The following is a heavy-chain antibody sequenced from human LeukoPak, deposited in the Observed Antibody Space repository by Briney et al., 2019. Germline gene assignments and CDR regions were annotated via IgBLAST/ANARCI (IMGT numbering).Heavy chain of an antibody. J-gene: IGHJ4*02. V-gene: IGHV1-2*02. CDR3: ARDYPTGYSSGWYYFDY. CDR2: INPNSGGT. CDR1: GYTFTGYY. D-gene: IGHD6-19*01. Sequence: GASVKVSCKASGYTFTGYYMHWVRQAPGQGLEWMGWINPNSGGTNYAQKFQGRVTMTRDTSISTAYMELSRLRSDDTAVYYCARDYPTGYSSGWYYFDYWGQGTLVPVSS.